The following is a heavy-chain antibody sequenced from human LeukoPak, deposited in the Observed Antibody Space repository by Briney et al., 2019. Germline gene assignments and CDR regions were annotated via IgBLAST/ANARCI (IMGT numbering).Heavy chain of an antibody. D-gene: IGHD4-17*01. V-gene: IGHV3-30-3*01. Sequence: GRSLRLSCAASGFTFSSYAMHWVRQAPGKGLEWVAVISYDGSNEYYADSVKGRFTISRDNSKNTLYLQMNSLRAEDTAVYYCAGSTDDAEYFQHWGQGTLVTVSS. CDR3: AGSTDDAEYFQH. J-gene: IGHJ1*01. CDR1: GFTFSSYA. CDR2: ISYDGSNE.